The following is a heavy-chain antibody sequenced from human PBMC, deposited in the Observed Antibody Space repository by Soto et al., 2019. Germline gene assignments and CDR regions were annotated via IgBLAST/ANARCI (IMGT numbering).Heavy chain of an antibody. CDR2: IIPIFGTA. V-gene: IGHV1-69*13. D-gene: IGHD3-10*01. J-gene: IGHJ6*02. Sequence: SVKVSCKASGGTFSSYAISWVRQAPGQGLEWMGGIIPIFGTANYAQKFQGRVTITADESTSTAYMELSSLRSEDTAVYYCARASYGSGSYYSPGVYYYYGMDVWGQGTTVTVSS. CDR3: ARASYGSGSYYSPGVYYYYGMDV. CDR1: GGTFSSYA.